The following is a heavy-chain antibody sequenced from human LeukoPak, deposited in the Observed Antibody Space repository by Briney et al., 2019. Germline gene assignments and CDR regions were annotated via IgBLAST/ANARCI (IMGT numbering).Heavy chain of an antibody. J-gene: IGHJ4*02. V-gene: IGHV3-21*01. CDR2: ISSSSSYI. CDR3: ARRHGDYYFDY. D-gene: IGHD4-17*01. Sequence: GGSLRLSCAASGFIFKTYAMSWVRQAPGKGLEWVSSISSSSSYIYYADSVKGRFTISRDNAKNSLYLQMNSLRAEDTAVYYCARRHGDYYFDYWGQGTLVTVSS. CDR1: GFIFKTYA.